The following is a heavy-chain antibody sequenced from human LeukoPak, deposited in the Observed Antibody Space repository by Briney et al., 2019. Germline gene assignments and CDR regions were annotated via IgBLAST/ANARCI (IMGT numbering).Heavy chain of an antibody. V-gene: IGHV3-23*01. Sequence: GGSLRLSCAAAGFTFNNYAMSWVRQAPGKGLKWVSGISSGGSTYYADSVKGRFTISRDNSKNTLCLQMNSLRAEDTAVYYCAKGPPRDQLLWSFDYWGQGTLVTVSS. CDR2: ISSGGST. CDR3: AKGPPRDQLLWSFDY. J-gene: IGHJ4*02. D-gene: IGHD2-2*01. CDR1: GFTFNNYA.